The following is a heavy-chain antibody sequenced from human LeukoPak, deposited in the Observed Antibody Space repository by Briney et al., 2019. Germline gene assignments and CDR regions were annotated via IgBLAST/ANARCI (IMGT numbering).Heavy chain of an antibody. D-gene: IGHD3-9*01. CDR3: ARPSLYYDILTGYYSNYLDY. CDR2: IYYSGST. CDR1: GGSISSSSYY. V-gene: IGHV4-39*01. Sequence: SETLSLTCTVSGGSISSSSYYWGWIRQPPGKGLEWIGSIYYSGSTYYNPSLKSRVTISVDTSKNQFSLKLSSVTAADTAVYYCARPSLYYDILTGYYSNYLDYWGQGTLVTVSS. J-gene: IGHJ4*02.